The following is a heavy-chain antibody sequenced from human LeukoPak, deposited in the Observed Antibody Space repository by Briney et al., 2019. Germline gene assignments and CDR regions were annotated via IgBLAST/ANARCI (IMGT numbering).Heavy chain of an antibody. CDR3: AKDKHYCSSTSCYLYYFDY. J-gene: IGHJ4*02. V-gene: IGHV3-23*01. CDR1: GFTFNNYA. CDR2: ISSGGSST. Sequence: GGSVRLSCAASGFTFNNYAMNWVRQAPGKGLEWVSAISSGGSSTYYPDSVKGRFTISRDNSKNTLYLQMNSLRAEDTAVYYCAKDKHYCSSTSCYLYYFDYWGQGTLVTVSS. D-gene: IGHD2-2*01.